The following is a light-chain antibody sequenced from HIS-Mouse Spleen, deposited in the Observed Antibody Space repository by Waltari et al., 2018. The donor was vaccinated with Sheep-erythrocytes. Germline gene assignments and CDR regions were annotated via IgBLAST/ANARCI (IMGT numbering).Light chain of an antibody. CDR3: SSYTSSSDVV. V-gene: IGLV2-14*01. CDR1: SSDVGGYNY. Sequence: QSALTQPASVSGSPGQSITISCTGPSSDVGGYNYFSWYQQHPGKAPKLMIYEVSNRPAGVSNRFSGSKSGNTASLTISGLQAEDEADYYCSSYTSSSDVVFGGGTKLTVL. CDR2: EVS. J-gene: IGLJ2*01.